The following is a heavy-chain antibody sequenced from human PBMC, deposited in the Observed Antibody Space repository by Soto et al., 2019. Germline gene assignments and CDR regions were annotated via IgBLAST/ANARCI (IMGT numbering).Heavy chain of an antibody. Sequence: GGSLRLSCAASGFTFDDYGMSWVRQAPGKGLEWVSGINWNGGSTGYADSVKGRFTISRDNAKNSLYLQMNSLRAEDTALYYCARFKIRRFGELLGSYYYYGMDVWGQGTTVTVSS. J-gene: IGHJ6*02. V-gene: IGHV3-20*04. D-gene: IGHD3-10*01. CDR2: INWNGGST. CDR3: ARFKIRRFGELLGSYYYYGMDV. CDR1: GFTFDDYG.